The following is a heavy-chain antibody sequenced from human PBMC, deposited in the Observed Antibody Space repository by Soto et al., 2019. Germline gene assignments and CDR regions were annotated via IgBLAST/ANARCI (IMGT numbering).Heavy chain of an antibody. CDR2: IKQDESEK. D-gene: IGHD4-17*01. CDR3: AREGDVVTTVTATYYYGMDV. V-gene: IGHV3-7*01. CDR1: GFTFSGYW. Sequence: EVQVVESGGGLVQPGGSMRLSCAASGFTFSGYWMSWVRQAPGKGLEWVANIKQDESEKHYVDSVKGRFTISRDNAKNSKYLQMNSLRAEDTAVYYCAREGDVVTTVTATYYYGMDVWGQGTTVTVSS. J-gene: IGHJ6*02.